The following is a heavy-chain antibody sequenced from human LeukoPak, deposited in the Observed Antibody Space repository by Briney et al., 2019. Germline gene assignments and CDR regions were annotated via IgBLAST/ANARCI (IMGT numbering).Heavy chain of an antibody. CDR2: ISSSSSTI. V-gene: IGHV3-48*01. CDR1: GFTFSSYS. Sequence: PGGSLRLSCAASGFTFSSYSMNWVHQAPGKGLEWVSYISSSSSTIYYADSVKGRFTISRDNAKKTLYLQMNSLRAEDTAVYYCARPSGSYYYDAFDIWGQGTMVTVSS. J-gene: IGHJ3*02. D-gene: IGHD1-26*01. CDR3: ARPSGSYYYDAFDI.